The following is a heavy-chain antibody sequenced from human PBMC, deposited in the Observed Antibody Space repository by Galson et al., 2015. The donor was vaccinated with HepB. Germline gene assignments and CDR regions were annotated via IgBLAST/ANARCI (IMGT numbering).Heavy chain of an antibody. CDR3: ARWAGTLVPRGYYYGMDV. V-gene: IGHV1-18*04. D-gene: IGHD1-7*01. J-gene: IGHJ6*02. Sequence: QSGAEVKKPGESLKISCKASGYTFTSYGISWVRQAPGQGLEWMGWISAYNGNTNYAQKLQGRVTMTTDTSTSTAYMELRSLRSDDTAVYYCARWAGTLVPRGYYYGMDVWGQGTTVTVSS. CDR2: ISAYNGNT. CDR1: GYTFTSYG.